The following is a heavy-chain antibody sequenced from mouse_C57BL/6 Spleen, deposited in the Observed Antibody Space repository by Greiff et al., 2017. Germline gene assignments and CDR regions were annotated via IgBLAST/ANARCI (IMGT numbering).Heavy chain of an antibody. CDR3: ARRGIYYAMDY. Sequence: EVQGVESGGGLVQPGGSLKLSCAASGFTFSDYYMYWFRQTPEQRLEWVAYISNGGGSTYYPDTVKGRFTISRDNAKNTLYLQMSRLKSEDTAMYYCARRGIYYAMDYWGQGTSVTVSS. CDR1: GFTFSDYY. CDR2: ISNGGGST. V-gene: IGHV5-12*01. J-gene: IGHJ4*01.